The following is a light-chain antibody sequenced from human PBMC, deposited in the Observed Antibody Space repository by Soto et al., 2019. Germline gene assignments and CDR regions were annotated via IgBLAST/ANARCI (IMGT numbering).Light chain of an antibody. CDR3: QQYNNLPPIT. V-gene: IGKV3-15*01. J-gene: IGKJ5*01. CDR1: QSGSSR. Sequence: IVLTHSPAPLSVAPGERATLSCRASQSGSSRLAWDQHKPGQAPRLLIYDTSTRATGIPARFSGSGSGTEFTLTISSLQSEDFAVYECQQYNNLPPITFAQVTRLANK. CDR2: DTS.